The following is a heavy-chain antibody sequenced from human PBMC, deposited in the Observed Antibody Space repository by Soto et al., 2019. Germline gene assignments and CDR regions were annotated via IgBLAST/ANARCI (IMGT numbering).Heavy chain of an antibody. V-gene: IGHV3-33*01. J-gene: IGHJ6*03. CDR1: GFTFSSYG. Sequence: GGSLRLSCAASGFTFSSYGMHWVRQAPGKGLEWVAVIWYDGSNKYYADSVKGRFTISRDNSKNTLYLQMNSLRAEDTAVYYCAREAHWNDFYYYYYMDVWGKGTTVTVSS. CDR2: IWYDGSNK. CDR3: AREAHWNDFYYYYYMDV. D-gene: IGHD1-1*01.